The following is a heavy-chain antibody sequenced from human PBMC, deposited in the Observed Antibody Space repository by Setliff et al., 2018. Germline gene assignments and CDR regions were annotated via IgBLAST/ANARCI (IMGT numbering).Heavy chain of an antibody. J-gene: IGHJ4*02. CDR2: ISGSGTST. Sequence: PGGSLRLSCAASGFTFSTYEMNWVRQAPGKGLEWVSYISGSGTSTNFADSVKGRFTISRDNSKNTFDLQMNSLRADDTAVYYCRVWIGDLSRDFWGRGTLVTVSS. V-gene: IGHV3-48*03. CDR1: GFTFSTYE. D-gene: IGHD3-10*01. CDR3: RVWIGDLSRDF.